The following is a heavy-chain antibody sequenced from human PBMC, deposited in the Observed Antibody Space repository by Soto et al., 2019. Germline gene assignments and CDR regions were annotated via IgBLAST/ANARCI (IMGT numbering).Heavy chain of an antibody. D-gene: IGHD3-16*01. CDR2: IIPIFGTA. J-gene: IGHJ6*03. V-gene: IGHV1-69*13. Sequence: SVKVSCKASGGTFSSYAISWVRQAPGQGLEWMGGIIPIFGTANYAQKFQGRVTITADESTSTAYMELSSLRSEDTAVYYCARGGEEGDMDYYMDVWGKGTTVTVSS. CDR1: GGTFSSYA. CDR3: ARGGEEGDMDYYMDV.